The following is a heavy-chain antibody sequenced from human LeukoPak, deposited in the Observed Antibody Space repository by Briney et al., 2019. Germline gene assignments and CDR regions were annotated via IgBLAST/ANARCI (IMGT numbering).Heavy chain of an antibody. J-gene: IGHJ6*03. V-gene: IGHV3-33*01. Sequence: GGSLRLSCAASGLSFSSFAMSWVRQAPGKGLEWVAVIWYDGSNKYYADSVKGRFTISRDNSKNTLHLQMNSLRAEDTAVYYCARDPPHYYYMDVWGKGTTVTVSS. CDR1: GLSFSSFA. CDR2: IWYDGSNK. CDR3: ARDPPHYYYMDV.